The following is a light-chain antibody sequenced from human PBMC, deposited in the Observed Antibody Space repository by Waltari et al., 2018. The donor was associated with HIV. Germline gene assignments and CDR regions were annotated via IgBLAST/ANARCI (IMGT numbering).Light chain of an antibody. CDR3: QQANSFPVT. V-gene: IGKV1-12*01. Sequence: EIQMTQSPPSVSAFVGARVTITCRASQGISTLLAWYQQKLGKAPKLLIYSASTLQSGVPSRFSGSGSGTDFTLTISGLQPEDLATYYCQQANSFPVTFGPGTKVEIK. J-gene: IGKJ3*01. CDR1: QGISTL. CDR2: SAS.